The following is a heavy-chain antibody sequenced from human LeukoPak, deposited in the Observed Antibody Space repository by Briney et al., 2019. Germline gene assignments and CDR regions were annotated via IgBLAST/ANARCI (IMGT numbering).Heavy chain of an antibody. J-gene: IGHJ3*01. CDR3: AKDRVGATWHAAFDV. V-gene: IGHV3-23*01. CDR1: GFTFSSYA. Sequence: PGGSLRLSCAASGFTFSSYAMSWVRQAPGKGLEWVSAISGSGGSTYYADSVKGRFTISRDNSKNTLYLQMNSLRAEDTAIYYCAKDRVGATWHAAFDVWGQGTMVTVSS. CDR2: ISGSGGST. D-gene: IGHD1-26*01.